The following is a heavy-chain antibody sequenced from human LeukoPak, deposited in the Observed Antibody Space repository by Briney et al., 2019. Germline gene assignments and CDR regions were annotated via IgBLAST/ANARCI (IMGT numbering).Heavy chain of an antibody. Sequence: PGGSLRLSCAASGFTFDSHAMSWVRQAPGEGLEWIGYIYYSGSTNYNPSLKSRVTISVDTSKNQFSLKLSSVTAADTAVYYCARLTSSSWSFDYWGQGTLVTVSS. D-gene: IGHD6-13*01. CDR2: IYYSGST. V-gene: IGHV4-59*08. CDR1: GFTFDSHA. CDR3: ARLTSSSWSFDY. J-gene: IGHJ4*02.